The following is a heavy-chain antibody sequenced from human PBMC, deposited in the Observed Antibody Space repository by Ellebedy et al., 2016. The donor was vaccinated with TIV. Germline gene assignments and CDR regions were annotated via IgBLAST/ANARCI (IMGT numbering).Heavy chain of an antibody. CDR1: GGSISSSSYY. CDR3: ARVHSPIVGALIDY. Sequence: SETLSLXXTVSGGSISSSSYYWGWIRQPPGKGLEWIGYIYYSGSTNYNPSLKSRVTISVDTSKNQFSLKLSSVTAADTAVYYCARVHSPIVGALIDYWGQGTLVTVSS. CDR2: IYYSGST. V-gene: IGHV4-61*05. J-gene: IGHJ4*02. D-gene: IGHD1-26*01.